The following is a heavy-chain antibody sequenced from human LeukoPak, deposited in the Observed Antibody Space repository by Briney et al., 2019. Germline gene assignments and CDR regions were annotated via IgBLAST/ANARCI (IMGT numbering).Heavy chain of an antibody. Sequence: ASVKVSCKASGGTFSSYAISWVRQAPGQGLEWMGGIIPIFGTANYAQKFQGRVTITADESTSTAYMELSSLRSEDTAVYYCARDDTAAAGYYYGMDVWGQGTTVTVSS. D-gene: IGHD6-13*01. CDR3: ARDDTAAAGYYYGMDV. J-gene: IGHJ6*02. V-gene: IGHV1-69*13. CDR2: IIPIFGTA. CDR1: GGTFSSYA.